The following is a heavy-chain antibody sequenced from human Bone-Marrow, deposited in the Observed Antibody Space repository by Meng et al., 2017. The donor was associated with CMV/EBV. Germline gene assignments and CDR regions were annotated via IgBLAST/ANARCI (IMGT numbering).Heavy chain of an antibody. CDR3: ARDAFRSSFDY. D-gene: IGHD6-6*01. CDR2: IYGSGTT. Sequence: LTCAVSGGYITNSYWHCLRQPAGKGLEWIGRIYGSGTTYYNPSLKSRVTISIDTSTNQFSLKLRTANAADTAVYYCARDAFRSSFDYWGQGNLVTVSS. V-gene: IGHV4-4*07. J-gene: IGHJ4*02. CDR1: GGYITNSY.